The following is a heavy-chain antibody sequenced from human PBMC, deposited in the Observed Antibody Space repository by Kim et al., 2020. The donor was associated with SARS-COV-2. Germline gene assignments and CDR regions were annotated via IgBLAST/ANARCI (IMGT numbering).Heavy chain of an antibody. D-gene: IGHD3-22*01. CDR1: GYSISSGYF. V-gene: IGHV4-38-2*02. CDR3: ARMSGDYNFDY. CDR2: IYRSGNT. Sequence: SETLSLTCTVSGYSISSGYFWGWIRQPPGKGLEWIGNIYRSGNTYYNPSLKSRVTISLDTSKNQLFLRLSSVTATDTAVYYCARMSGDYNFDYWGQGTLV. J-gene: IGHJ4*02.